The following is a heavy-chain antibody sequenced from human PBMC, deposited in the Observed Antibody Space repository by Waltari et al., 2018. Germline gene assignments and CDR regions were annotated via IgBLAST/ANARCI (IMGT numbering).Heavy chain of an antibody. V-gene: IGHV1-69*10. Sequence: QVQLVQSGAEVKKPGSSVKVSCTASGGTFSSYAISWVRPAPGQGLEWMGGIIPILGIANYAQKFQGRVTITADKSTSTAYMELSSLRSEDTAVYYCARRGWWESAYYFDYWGQGTLVTVSS. J-gene: IGHJ4*02. CDR3: ARRGWWESAYYFDY. D-gene: IGHD1-26*01. CDR2: IIPILGIA. CDR1: GGTFSSYA.